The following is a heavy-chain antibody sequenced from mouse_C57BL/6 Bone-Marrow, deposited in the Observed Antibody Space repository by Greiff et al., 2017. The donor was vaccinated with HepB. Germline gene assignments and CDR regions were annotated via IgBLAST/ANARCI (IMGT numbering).Heavy chain of an antibody. V-gene: IGHV1-9*01. CDR3: AREKGYYGSSYWYFDV. CDR2: ILPGSGST. Sequence: QVQLQQSGAELMKPGASVKLSCKATGYTFTGYWIEWVKQRPGHGLEWIGEILPGSGSTNYNEKFKGKATFTADTSSNTAYMQLSSLTTEDSAIYYCAREKGYYGSSYWYFDVWGTGTTVTVSS. CDR1: GYTFTGYW. J-gene: IGHJ1*03. D-gene: IGHD1-1*01.